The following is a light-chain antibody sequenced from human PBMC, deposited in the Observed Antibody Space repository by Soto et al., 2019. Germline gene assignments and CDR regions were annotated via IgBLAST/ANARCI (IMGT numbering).Light chain of an antibody. CDR3: SSDTSSSTLL. CDR2: DVR. J-gene: IGLJ2*01. V-gene: IGLV2-14*01. Sequence: QSALTQPASVSGSPGQSITFSCTGTSNDIGGYNYVSWYQQYPGKAPKLMIFDVRNRPSGVSYRFSGSKSGNTASLTISGLQAEDEADYYCSSDTSSSTLLFGGGTKLTVL. CDR1: SNDIGGYNY.